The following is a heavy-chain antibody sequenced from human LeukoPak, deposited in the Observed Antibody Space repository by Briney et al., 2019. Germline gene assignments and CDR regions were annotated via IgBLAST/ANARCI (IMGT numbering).Heavy chain of an antibody. CDR2: INDSGST. V-gene: IGHV4-34*01. J-gene: IGHJ4*02. CDR1: GGSFSGYY. Sequence: SETLSLTCAVYGGSFSGYYWSWIRQSPGKGLEWIGEINDSGSTNYNPSLKSRVTMSVDTSKNQFSLKLRSVTAADTAVYYCAREIELRWFGESDYWGQGTLVTVSS. CDR3: AREIELRWFGESDY. D-gene: IGHD3-10*01.